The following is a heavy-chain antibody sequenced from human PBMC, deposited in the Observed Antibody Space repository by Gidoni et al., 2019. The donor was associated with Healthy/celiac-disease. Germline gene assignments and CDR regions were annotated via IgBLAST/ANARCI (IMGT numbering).Heavy chain of an antibody. CDR1: GGPFSSYA. D-gene: IGHD3-22*01. J-gene: IGHJ4*02. V-gene: IGHV1-69*01. CDR2: IIPIFGTA. CDR3: ARGRNYYDSILLDY. Sequence: QVQLVQSGAEVKNPGSSVKVSCKSSGGPFSSYAISWVRQAPGQGLEWMGGIIPIFGTANYAQKFQGRVTITADESTSTAYMELSSLRSEDTAVYYCARGRNYYDSILLDYWGQGTLVTVSS.